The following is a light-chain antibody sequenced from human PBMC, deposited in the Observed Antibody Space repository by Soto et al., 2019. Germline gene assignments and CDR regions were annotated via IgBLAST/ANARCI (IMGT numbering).Light chain of an antibody. CDR2: STN. CDR1: SGSVSTSYY. Sequence: QAVVTQEPSFSVSPGRTVTLTCGLSSGSVSTSYYPSWYQQSPGQAPRTLIYSTNTRSSGVPDRFSGSNLGNKAALTITGAQAEDESDYYCVLYMGSGIWVFGGGTKLTVL. V-gene: IGLV8-61*01. J-gene: IGLJ3*02. CDR3: VLYMGSGIWV.